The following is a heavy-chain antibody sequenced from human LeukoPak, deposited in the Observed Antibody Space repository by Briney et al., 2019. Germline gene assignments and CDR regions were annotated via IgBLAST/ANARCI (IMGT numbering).Heavy chain of an antibody. V-gene: IGHV3-7*01. J-gene: IGHJ6*03. Sequence: GGSLRLSCAASGFTVGNNYMNWVRQAPGKGLEWVANIKQDGSEKYYVDSVKGRFTISRDNAKNSLYLQMNSLRAEDTAVYYCARDSSSWIYYYYYYMDVWGKGTTVTVSS. CDR3: ARDSSSWIYYYYYYMDV. D-gene: IGHD6-13*01. CDR2: IKQDGSEK. CDR1: GFTVGNNY.